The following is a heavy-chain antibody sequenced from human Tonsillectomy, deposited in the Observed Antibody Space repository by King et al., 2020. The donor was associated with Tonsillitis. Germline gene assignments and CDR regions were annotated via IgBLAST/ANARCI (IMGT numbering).Heavy chain of an antibody. J-gene: IGHJ5*02. CDR2: INPSGGST. D-gene: IGHD5-12*01. Sequence: QLVQSGAEVKKPGASVKVSCKASGYTFTSYYMHWVRQAPGQGLEWMGIINPSGGSTSYAQKFQGRVTMTRDTSTSTVYMELSSLRSEDTAVYYCARDRFPVWLPRGNWFDPWGQGTLVTVSS. V-gene: IGHV1-46*01. CDR3: ARDRFPVWLPRGNWFDP. CDR1: GYTFTSYY.